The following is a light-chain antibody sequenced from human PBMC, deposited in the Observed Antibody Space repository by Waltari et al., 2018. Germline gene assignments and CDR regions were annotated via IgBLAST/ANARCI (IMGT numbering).Light chain of an antibody. CDR3: QQAHTFPYT. CDR2: AAS. CDR1: QGVTTW. V-gene: IGKV1-12*01. J-gene: IGKJ2*01. Sequence: DIQMTQSPSSVSASVVDRVTITCRASQGVTTWLAWYQQKPGKAPKLLIYAASRLQSGVPSRFTGTGSGTDFTLTISSLQPEDFATYYCQQAHTFPYTFGQGTKLEIK.